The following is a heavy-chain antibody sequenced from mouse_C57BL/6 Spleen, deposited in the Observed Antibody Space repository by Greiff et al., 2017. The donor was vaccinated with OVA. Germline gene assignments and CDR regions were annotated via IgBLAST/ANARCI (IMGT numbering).Heavy chain of an antibody. CDR3: ASLYGSSLAWFAY. CDR1: GYTFTSYG. CDR2: IYPRSGNT. D-gene: IGHD1-1*01. V-gene: IGHV1-81*01. J-gene: IGHJ3*01. Sequence: VKLMESGAELARPGASVKLSCKASGYTFTSYGISWVKQRTGQGLEWIGEIYPRSGNTYYNEKFKGKATLTADKSSSTAYMELRSLTSEDSAVYFCASLYGSSLAWFAYWGQGTLVTVSA.